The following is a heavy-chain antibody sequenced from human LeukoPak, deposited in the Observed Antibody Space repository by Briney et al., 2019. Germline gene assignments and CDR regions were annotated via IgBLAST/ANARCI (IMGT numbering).Heavy chain of an antibody. V-gene: IGHV3-74*01. CDR2: INSDGSST. CDR1: GFTFSSYW. Sequence: PGGSLRLSCAASGFTFSSYWMHWVRQAPGKGLVWVSRINSDGSSTSYADSVKGRFTTSRDNAKNTLYLQMNSLRAEDTAVYYCARIAAAGTPKDYWGQGTLVTVSS. CDR3: ARIAAAGTPKDY. D-gene: IGHD6-13*01. J-gene: IGHJ4*02.